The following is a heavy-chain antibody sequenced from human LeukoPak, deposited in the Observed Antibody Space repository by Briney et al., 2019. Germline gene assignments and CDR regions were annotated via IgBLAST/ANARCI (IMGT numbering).Heavy chain of an antibody. CDR2: IWYDGSNK. V-gene: IGHV3-33*01. Sequence: GRSLRLSCAASGFTFSSYGMHWVRQAPGKGLEWVAVIWYDGSNKYYADSVKGRFTISRDNSKNTLYLQMNSLRAEDTAVYYCSRDNWCGEPRDYFDYWGQGTLITVSS. CDR3: SRDNWCGEPRDYFDY. J-gene: IGHJ4*02. CDR1: GFTFSSYG. D-gene: IGHD3-10*01.